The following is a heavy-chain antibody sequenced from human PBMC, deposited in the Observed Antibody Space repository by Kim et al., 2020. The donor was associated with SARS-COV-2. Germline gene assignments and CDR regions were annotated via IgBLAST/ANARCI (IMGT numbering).Heavy chain of an antibody. CDR1: GGSISSYY. J-gene: IGHJ2*01. D-gene: IGHD4-17*01. Sequence: SETLSLTCTVSGGSISSYYWSWIRQPPGKGLEWIGYIYYSGSTNYNPSLKSRVTISVDTSKNQFSLKLSSVTAADTAVYYCARHEYGDYSGYFDLWGRGTLVTVSS. CDR3: ARHEYGDYSGYFDL. V-gene: IGHV4-59*08. CDR2: IYYSGST.